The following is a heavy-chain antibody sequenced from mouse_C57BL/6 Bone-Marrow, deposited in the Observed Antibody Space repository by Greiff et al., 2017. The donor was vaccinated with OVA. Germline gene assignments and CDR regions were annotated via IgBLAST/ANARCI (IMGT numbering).Heavy chain of an antibody. CDR1: GFTFSDAW. CDR3: TKGQLRLRPYYYAMDY. CDR2: IRNKANNHAT. D-gene: IGHD3-2*02. V-gene: IGHV6-6*01. J-gene: IGHJ4*01. Sequence: EVMLVESGGGLVQPGGSMKLSCAASGFTFSDAWMDWVRQSPEKGLEWVAEIRNKANNHATYYAESVKGRFTISRDDSKSSVYLQMNSLRAEDTGIYYCTKGQLRLRPYYYAMDYWGQGTSVTVSS.